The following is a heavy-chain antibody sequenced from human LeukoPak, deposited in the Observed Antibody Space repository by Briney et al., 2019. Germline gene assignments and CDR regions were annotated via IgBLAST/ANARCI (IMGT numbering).Heavy chain of an antibody. V-gene: IGHV4-61*05. J-gene: IGHJ6*02. CDR1: GGSISSSSYH. Sequence: KPSETLSLTCTVSGGSISSSSYHWGWIRQPPGKGLEWIGYIYYSGSTNYNPSLKSRVTISVDTSKNQFSLKLSSVTAADTAVYYCARLPNVVVPAKAYYYYGMDVWGQGTTVTVSS. D-gene: IGHD2-2*01. CDR2: IYYSGST. CDR3: ARLPNVVVPAKAYYYYGMDV.